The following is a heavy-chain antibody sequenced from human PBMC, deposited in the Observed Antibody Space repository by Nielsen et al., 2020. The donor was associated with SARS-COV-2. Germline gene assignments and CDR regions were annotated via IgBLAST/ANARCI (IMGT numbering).Heavy chain of an antibody. V-gene: IGHV3-53*01. CDR3: AREGVGATRYFDY. CDR1: GFTISSSF. CDR2: MYSDGST. D-gene: IGHD1-26*01. J-gene: IGHJ4*02. Sequence: GESLKISCGASGFTISSSFMSWVRQAAGKGLEWVAVMYSDGSTNYAESVKGRITIYRDNSKNSMYLQMNSLRAEDTAVYYCAREGVGATRYFDYWGQGTLVTVSS.